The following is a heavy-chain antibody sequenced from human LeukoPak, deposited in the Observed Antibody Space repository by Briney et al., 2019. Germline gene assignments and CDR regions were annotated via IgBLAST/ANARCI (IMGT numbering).Heavy chain of an antibody. J-gene: IGHJ6*03. CDR2: IYHSGST. V-gene: IGHV4-4*02. CDR3: ARALGSSSGYYYVAGWVYYMDV. D-gene: IGHD3-22*01. Sequence: SSGTLSLTCAVSGGSISSSNWWSWVRQPPGKGLEWIGEIYHSGSTNYNPSLKSRVTISVDKSKNQFSLKLSSVTAADTAVYYCARALGSSSGYYYVAGWVYYMDVWGKGTTVTVSS. CDR1: GGSISSSNW.